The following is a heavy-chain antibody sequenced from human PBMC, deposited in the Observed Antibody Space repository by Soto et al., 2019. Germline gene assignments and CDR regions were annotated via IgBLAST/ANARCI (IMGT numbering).Heavy chain of an antibody. V-gene: IGHV1-69*13. D-gene: IGHD5-18*01. CDR1: GGTFSSYA. J-gene: IGHJ6*02. Sequence: SVKVSCKASGGTFSSYAISWVRQAPGQGLEWMGGIIPIFGTANYAQKFQGRVTITADESTSTAYMELSSLRSEDTAVYYCARDQGQLWLPNYYYGMDVWGQGTTVTVSS. CDR2: IIPIFGTA. CDR3: ARDQGQLWLPNYYYGMDV.